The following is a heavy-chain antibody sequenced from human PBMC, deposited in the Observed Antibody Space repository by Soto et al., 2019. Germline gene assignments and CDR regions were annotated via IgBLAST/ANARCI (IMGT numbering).Heavy chain of an antibody. D-gene: IGHD1-26*01. CDR3: ARRREPVDP. Sequence: EAQLLESGGGLVQPGGSLRLSCAASGFTFSSYDISWVRQTPGTGLEWVSTIGGSGVGTYYTDSVKGRFTISRDNSKNTLYLQMDSLRLVDTAIYYCARRREPVDPWGQGILVTFSS. V-gene: IGHV3-23*01. CDR1: GFTFSSYD. J-gene: IGHJ5*02. CDR2: IGGSGVGT.